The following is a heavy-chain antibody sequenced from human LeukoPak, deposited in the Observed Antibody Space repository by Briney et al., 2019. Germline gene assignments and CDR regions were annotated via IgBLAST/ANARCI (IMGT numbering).Heavy chain of an antibody. CDR3: ARGSGYFDWFDP. Sequence: SETLSLTCTVSGYSISSGDYWGWIRQPPGKGLEWIGIIYHSGSTYYNPSLKSRVTISVDTSKNQFSLKLSSVTAADTAVYYCARGSGYFDWFDPWGQGTLVTVSS. CDR1: GYSISSGDY. D-gene: IGHD3-9*01. J-gene: IGHJ5*02. V-gene: IGHV4-38-2*02. CDR2: IYHSGST.